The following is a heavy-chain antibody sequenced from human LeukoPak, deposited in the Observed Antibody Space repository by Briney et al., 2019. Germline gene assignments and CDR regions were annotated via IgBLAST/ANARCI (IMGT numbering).Heavy chain of an antibody. CDR2: ISAYNCNT. D-gene: IGHD2-15*01. CDR1: GYTFTSYG. J-gene: IGHJ5*02. CDR3: ARSSRGYIARGRFDP. V-gene: IGHV1-18*01. Sequence: ASVKVSCKASGYTFTSYGISWVRQAPGQGLDWMGWISAYNCNTNYAQKLQGRVTMTTDTSTSTAYMELRSLRSEDTAVYYCARSSRGYIARGRFDPWGQGTLVTVSS.